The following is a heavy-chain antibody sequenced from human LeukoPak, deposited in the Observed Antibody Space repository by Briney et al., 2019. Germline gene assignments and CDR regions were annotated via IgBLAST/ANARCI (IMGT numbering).Heavy chain of an antibody. V-gene: IGHV4-30-4*08. J-gene: IGHJ3*02. CDR2: IDYSGST. CDR1: GGFTSSGAYY. CDR3: AGGVPAAPDDAFDI. Sequence: PSQTLSLTCTVSGGFTSSGAYYWSWIRQPPGKGLEWIGYIDYSGSTYYNPSLKSRDPISEDTSKNQFSLRLSSVTAADTAVYYCAGGVPAAPDDAFDIWGQGTMVTVSS. D-gene: IGHD2-2*01.